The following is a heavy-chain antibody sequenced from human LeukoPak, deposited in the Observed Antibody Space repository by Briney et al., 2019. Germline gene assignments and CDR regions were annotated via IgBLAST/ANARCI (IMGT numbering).Heavy chain of an antibody. V-gene: IGHV4-34*01. Sequence: SETLSLTCAVYGGSFSGYYWSWIRQPPGQGLEWIGEINHSGSTNYNPSLKSRVTISVDTSKNQFSLKLSSVTAEDTAVYYCAKPEVGVASIDCWGQGTLVTVSS. J-gene: IGHJ4*02. D-gene: IGHD2-2*01. CDR1: GGSFSGYY. CDR2: INHSGST. CDR3: AKPEVGVASIDC.